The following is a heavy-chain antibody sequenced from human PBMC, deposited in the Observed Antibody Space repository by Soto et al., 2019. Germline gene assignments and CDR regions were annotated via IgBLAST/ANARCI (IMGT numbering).Heavy chain of an antibody. CDR2: ISTSVTTV. V-gene: IGHV3-48*03. CDR3: ARDVLGGLARAPNGFDM. D-gene: IGHD3-16*01. J-gene: IGHJ3*02. CDR1: GFNFRSYE. Sequence: EMQLVESGGGLVQPGGSLRLSCAASGFNFRSYEMNWVRQVPGKGLEWISYISTSVTTVFYADSVKGRFTVSRDNAKNSLYLDMNSLRPDDTAIYYCARDVLGGLARAPNGFDMWGRGTMVTVSS.